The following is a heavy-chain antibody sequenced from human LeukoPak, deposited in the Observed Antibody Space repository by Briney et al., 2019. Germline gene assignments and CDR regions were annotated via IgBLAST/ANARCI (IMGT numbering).Heavy chain of an antibody. J-gene: IGHJ5*02. D-gene: IGHD2-15*01. Sequence: ASVKVSCKASGGTFSSYAISWVRQAPGQGLEWMGRIIPILGIANYAQKFQGRVTITADKSTSTAYMERSSLRSEDTAVYYCARDLGYCSGGSCYSWGQGTLVTVSS. CDR3: ARDLGYCSGGSCYS. CDR2: IIPILGIA. CDR1: GGTFSSYA. V-gene: IGHV1-69*04.